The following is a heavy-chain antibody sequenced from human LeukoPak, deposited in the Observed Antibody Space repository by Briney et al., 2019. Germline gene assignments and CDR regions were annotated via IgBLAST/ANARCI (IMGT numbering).Heavy chain of an antibody. Sequence: GGSLRLSCAASGFIFSSYSMNWVRQAPGKGLEWVSYISSGSKTIYYADSVKGRLTISGDNAKNSLYLQMNSLRAEDTAVYYCARDLLQANFDYWGQGTLVTVSS. V-gene: IGHV3-48*01. CDR3: ARDLLQANFDY. J-gene: IGHJ4*02. CDR1: GFIFSSYS. CDR2: ISSGSKTI. D-gene: IGHD2-15*01.